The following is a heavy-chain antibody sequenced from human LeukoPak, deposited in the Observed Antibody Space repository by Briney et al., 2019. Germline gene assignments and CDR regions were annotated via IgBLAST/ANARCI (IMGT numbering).Heavy chain of an antibody. V-gene: IGHV3-7*01. CDR1: GFTFTTFSRSW. J-gene: IGHJ5*02. Sequence: GGSLRLSCAASGFTFTTFSRSWMSWVRQAPGKGLEWVANIKEDGSQKHYVDSVKGRFTISRDNARNSLYLQMNSLRAEDTAVYYCARVLTRPGIRITGTTTPWGQGTLVTVSS. CDR2: IKEDGSQK. CDR3: ARVLTRPGIRITGTTTP. D-gene: IGHD1-20*01.